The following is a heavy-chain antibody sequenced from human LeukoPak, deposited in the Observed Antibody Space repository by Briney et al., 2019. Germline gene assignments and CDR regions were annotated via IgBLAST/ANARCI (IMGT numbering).Heavy chain of an antibody. Sequence: GGSLRLSCAASGFTFSIYSMDWVRQAPGKGLEWVSSISSGSTYIYCADSVKGRFTISRDDARGSLFLQMNSLRAEDTAVYYCARANTNGYTYGNFDYWGQGTLVTVSS. V-gene: IGHV3-21*01. CDR1: GFTFSIYS. CDR3: ARANTNGYTYGNFDY. J-gene: IGHJ4*02. D-gene: IGHD5-18*01. CDR2: ISSGSTYI.